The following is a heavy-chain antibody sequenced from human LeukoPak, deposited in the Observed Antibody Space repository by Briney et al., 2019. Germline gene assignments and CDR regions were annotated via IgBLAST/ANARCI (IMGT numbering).Heavy chain of an antibody. CDR2: ISSNGGST. J-gene: IGHJ3*01. CDR3: VKESLIHAFDL. V-gene: IGHV3-64D*06. CDR1: GFTLSSFA. D-gene: IGHD3-16*01. Sequence: RGSLRLSCSASGFTLSSFAMHWGGQAPGKGLEYVSAISSNGGSTYYADPVKGRFTISRDNSKNTLYLQMSSLRAEDTAAYYCVKESLIHAFDLGGEGTMVTVSS.